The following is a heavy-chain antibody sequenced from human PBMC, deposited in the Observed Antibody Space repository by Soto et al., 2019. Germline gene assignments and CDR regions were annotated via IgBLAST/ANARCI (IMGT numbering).Heavy chain of an antibody. D-gene: IGHD2-15*01. CDR2: ISAYNGNT. CDR3: ASVVAATSHFDY. Sequence: GASVKVSCKASGYTFTSYGISWVRQAPGQGLEWMGWISAYNGNTNYAQKLQGRVTMTTDTSTSTAYMELRSLRSDDTAAYYCASVVAATSHFDYWGQGTLVTVSS. CDR1: GYTFTSYG. V-gene: IGHV1-18*01. J-gene: IGHJ4*02.